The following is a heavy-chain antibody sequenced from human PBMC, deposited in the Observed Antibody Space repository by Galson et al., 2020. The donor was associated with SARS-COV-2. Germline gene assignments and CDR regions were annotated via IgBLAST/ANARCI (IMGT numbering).Heavy chain of an antibody. CDR1: AYTFTDYY. CDR3: ARDKEQQLLCEWLDS. D-gene: IGHD2-2*01. Sequence: SSPAPAYTFTDYYIHWVRPAPGQRLERIGWIKPTSGSTTYPQKPQARVTRTRYTSISTAYMELNSLRSGDTAVYFWARDKEQQLLCEWLDSWGQGSMVTVAS. V-gene: IGHV1-2*02. J-gene: IGHJ5*01. CDR2: IKPTSGST.